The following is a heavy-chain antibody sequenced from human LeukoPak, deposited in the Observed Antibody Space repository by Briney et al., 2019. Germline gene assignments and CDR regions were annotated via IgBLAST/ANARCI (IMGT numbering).Heavy chain of an antibody. Sequence: GGSLRLSCVASGFTFSSYAMSWVRQAPGKGQEWVSAISGSGGSTYYADSVKGRFTISRDNSKNTLYLQMNSLRAEDTAVYYCAKDRRYIVATIFDYWGQGTLVTVSS. J-gene: IGHJ4*02. CDR2: ISGSGGST. CDR1: GFTFSSYA. V-gene: IGHV3-23*01. D-gene: IGHD5-12*01. CDR3: AKDRRYIVATIFDY.